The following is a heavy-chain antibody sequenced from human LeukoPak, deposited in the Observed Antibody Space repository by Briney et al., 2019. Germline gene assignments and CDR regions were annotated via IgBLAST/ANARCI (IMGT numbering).Heavy chain of an antibody. CDR2: IYTSGST. Sequence: SETLSLTCTVSGGSISSYYWSWIRQPAGQGLEWIGRIYTSGSTNYNPSLKSRVTMAVDTSKNQFSLKMILVTAADTAVYYCARGRYCSSTSCYTAGGWFDPWGQGALVTVSS. CDR3: ARGRYCSSTSCYTAGGWFDP. V-gene: IGHV4-4*07. CDR1: GGSISSYY. D-gene: IGHD2-2*02. J-gene: IGHJ5*02.